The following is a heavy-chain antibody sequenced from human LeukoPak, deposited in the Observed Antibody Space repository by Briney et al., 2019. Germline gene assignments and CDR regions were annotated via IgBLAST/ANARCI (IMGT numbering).Heavy chain of an antibody. V-gene: IGHV3-48*01. Sequence: GGSLRLSCAASGFTFSSYSMNWVRQAPGKGLEWVSYISSSSSTIYCADSVKGRFTISRDNAKNSLYLQMNSLRAEDTAVYYCARGVYYDFWSGPDAFDIWGQGTMVTVSS. J-gene: IGHJ3*02. CDR3: ARGVYYDFWSGPDAFDI. D-gene: IGHD3-3*01. CDR2: ISSSSSTI. CDR1: GFTFSSYS.